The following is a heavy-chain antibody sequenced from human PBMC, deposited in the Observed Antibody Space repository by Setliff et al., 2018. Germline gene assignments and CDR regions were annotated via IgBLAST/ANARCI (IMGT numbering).Heavy chain of an antibody. CDR3: ARETSAARLLGPFDY. D-gene: IGHD6-6*01. CDR2: IYYSGST. V-gene: IGHV4-31*11. CDR1: GYSISSGYY. J-gene: IGHJ4*02. Sequence: KTSETLSLTCAVSGYSISSGYYWSWIRQHPGKGLEWIGYIYYSGSTYYNPSLKSRVTISVDTSKNQFSLRLSSVTAADTAVYYCARETSAARLLGPFDYWGQGTLVTVSS.